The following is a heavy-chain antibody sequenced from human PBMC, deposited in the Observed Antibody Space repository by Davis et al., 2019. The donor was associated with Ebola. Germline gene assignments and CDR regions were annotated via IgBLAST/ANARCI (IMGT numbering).Heavy chain of an antibody. CDR2: IYPGDSET. CDR3: ARQEALYGSIDN. CDR1: GYSFTSYW. Sequence: GESLKISCKGSGYSFTSYWIAWVRQMPGKGLECMGIIYPGDSETRYRPSFEGQVTISVDRSISTAYLQWSSLKASDSAMYYCARQEALYGSIDNWGQGTLVTVSS. V-gene: IGHV5-51*01. J-gene: IGHJ4*02. D-gene: IGHD6-13*01.